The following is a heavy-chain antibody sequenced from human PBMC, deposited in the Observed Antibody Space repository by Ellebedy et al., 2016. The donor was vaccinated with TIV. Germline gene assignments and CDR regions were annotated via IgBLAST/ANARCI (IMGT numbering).Heavy chain of an antibody. D-gene: IGHD3-10*01. CDR1: GYSFTSYD. CDR2: MNPNSGQT. V-gene: IGHV1-8*01. Sequence: AASVKVSCKASGYSFTSYDINWVRQATGQGLEWMGWMNPNSGQTDYAQKFQGRVTMTRDTSISTAYMELSSLTSGDTAVYYCARTMVRGGVIPHYWGQGTLVTVSS. J-gene: IGHJ4*02. CDR3: ARTMVRGGVIPHY.